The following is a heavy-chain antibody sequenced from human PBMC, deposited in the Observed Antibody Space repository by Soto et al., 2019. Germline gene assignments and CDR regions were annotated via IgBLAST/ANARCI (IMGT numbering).Heavy chain of an antibody. Sequence: ASVKVSCKSSGYTFTGYHVHWVRQAPGQGLEWMGRIDPHNGATNYAQEFQGRVTMTRDTSTNTAYMELSSLRSGDTAVYFCARELGAASDYWGPGTLVTVSS. D-gene: IGHD2-15*01. CDR2: IDPHNGAT. J-gene: IGHJ4*02. CDR1: GYTFTGYH. CDR3: ARELGAASDY. V-gene: IGHV1-2*02.